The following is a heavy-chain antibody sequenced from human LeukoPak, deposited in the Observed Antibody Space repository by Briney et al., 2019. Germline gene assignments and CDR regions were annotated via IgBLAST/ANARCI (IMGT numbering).Heavy chain of an antibody. J-gene: IGHJ4*02. Sequence: QPGGSLRLSCAASGFTFSTYAMSWVRQAPGKGLEWVSHFGGSGGSIYYADSVKGRFTIPRDNSKNTLYLQMNSLRAEDTAVYYCAKSDCGGDCHLLDYWGQGTLVTVSS. CDR2: FGGSGGSI. CDR3: AKSDCGGDCHLLDY. V-gene: IGHV3-23*01. D-gene: IGHD2-21*02. CDR1: GFTFSTYA.